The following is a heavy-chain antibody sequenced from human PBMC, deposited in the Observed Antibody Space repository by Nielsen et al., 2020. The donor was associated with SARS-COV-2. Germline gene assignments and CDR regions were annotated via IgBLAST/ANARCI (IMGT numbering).Heavy chain of an antibody. Sequence: GGSLRLSCAASGFSFDEYAMYWVRQAPGKGLEWVSGISRDSGSIDYVDSVKGRFTISRDNAKNSLYLQMNSLRAEDTAVYYCAKDPLWFGELLLNYFDYWGQGTLVTVSS. CDR2: ISRDSGSI. CDR3: AKDPLWFGELLLNYFDY. J-gene: IGHJ4*02. D-gene: IGHD3-10*01. V-gene: IGHV3-9*01. CDR1: GFSFDEYA.